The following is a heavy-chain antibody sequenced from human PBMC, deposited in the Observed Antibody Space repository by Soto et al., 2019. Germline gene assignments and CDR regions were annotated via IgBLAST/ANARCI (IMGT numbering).Heavy chain of an antibody. Sequence: QVQLVESGGGLVKPGGSLRLSCAASGFTFSDYYMSWIRQAPGKGLEWVSYISSSSSYTNYADSVKGRFTISRDNAKNSRYRQMNGLGAEDTAVYYWARGGGYSGSDWGFCFDYGGQGPLATV. CDR2: ISSSSSYT. D-gene: IGHD5-12*01. CDR1: GFTFSDYY. CDR3: ARGGGYSGSDWGFCFDY. V-gene: IGHV3-11*06. J-gene: IGHJ4*02.